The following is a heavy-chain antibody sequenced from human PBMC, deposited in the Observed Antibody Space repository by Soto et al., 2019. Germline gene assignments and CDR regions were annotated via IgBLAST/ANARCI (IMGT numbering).Heavy chain of an antibody. D-gene: IGHD2-2*02. CDR1: GFDFNKYA. CDR3: AKDSPSYTTSPFYFDS. CDR2: ITSNGDST. J-gene: IGHJ4*02. V-gene: IGHV3-23*01. Sequence: PGGSLRLSCAAFGFDFNKYAMSWVRQAPGKGLQWVSSITSNGDSTYYADSVKGRFTTSRDNSKNTLYLQMNSLRADETAVFYCAKDSPSYTTSPFYFDSWGQGTLVTVSS.